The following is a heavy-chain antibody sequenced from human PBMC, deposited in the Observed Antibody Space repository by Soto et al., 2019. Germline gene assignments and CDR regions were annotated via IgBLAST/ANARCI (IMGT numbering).Heavy chain of an antibody. CDR2: IKQGGSEK. Sequence: PGGSLRLSCAASGFTFSSHWMSWVRQAPGKGLEWLASIKQGGSEKHYVDSVKGRFTISRDNAKNSLYLQMNSLRVEDTAVYYCARVYYDYIWGSYPIVYWGQGTLVNVSS. CDR1: GFTFSSHW. V-gene: IGHV3-7*01. D-gene: IGHD3-16*02. J-gene: IGHJ4*02. CDR3: ARVYYDYIWGSYPIVY.